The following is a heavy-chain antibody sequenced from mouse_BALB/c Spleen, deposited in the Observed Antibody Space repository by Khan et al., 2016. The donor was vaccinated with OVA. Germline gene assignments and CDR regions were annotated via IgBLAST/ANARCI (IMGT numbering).Heavy chain of an antibody. CDR1: GYSITSGYA. CDR2: ISYSGGT. V-gene: IGHV3-2*02. CDR3: ARGNYYGYYFDY. D-gene: IGHD1-1*01. J-gene: IGHJ2*01. Sequence: EVQLQESGPGLVKPSQSLSLTCTVTGYSITSGYAWNWIRQFPGNKLEWMGYISYSGGTSYKPSLKSRISIQRNPSKNQFFLQLNSVTTEDAATYFCARGNYYGYYFDYWGQGTPLTVSS.